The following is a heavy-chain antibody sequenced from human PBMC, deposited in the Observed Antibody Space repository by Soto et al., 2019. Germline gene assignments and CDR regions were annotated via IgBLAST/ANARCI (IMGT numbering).Heavy chain of an antibody. J-gene: IGHJ5*02. CDR3: ARIPVDTYMINWFDP. D-gene: IGHD5-18*01. Sequence: ETLSLTCTVSGGSVSSGDYYWSWIRQPPGKGLEWIGYIYYSGSTNYNPSLKSRVSISLDTSKNQFSLRLTSVTAADTAVYYCARIPVDTYMINWFDPWGQGTLVTVSS. V-gene: IGHV4-61*08. CDR2: IYYSGST. CDR1: GGSVSSGDYY.